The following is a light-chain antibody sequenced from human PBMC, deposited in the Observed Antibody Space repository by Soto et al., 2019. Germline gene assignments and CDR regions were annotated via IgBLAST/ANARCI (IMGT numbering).Light chain of an antibody. Sequence: QSVLTQPPSASGTPGQRVTISCSGSSSNIGSNTVSWYQQLPGTAPKLLIYSSNQRPSGVPDRFSGSKSGTSAFLAISGLQSEDEADYYCAAWDDSLNGVVFGGGTKLTVL. J-gene: IGLJ2*01. CDR2: SSN. V-gene: IGLV1-44*01. CDR1: SSNIGSNT. CDR3: AAWDDSLNGVV.